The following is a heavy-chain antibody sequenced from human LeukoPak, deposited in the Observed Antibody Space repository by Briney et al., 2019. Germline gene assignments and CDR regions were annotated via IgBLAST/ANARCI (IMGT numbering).Heavy chain of an antibody. V-gene: IGHV4-39*01. Sequence: PSETLSLTCTVSGGAISSSSHYWGWIRQPPGKGLEWIGSIYHSRSTLYNPSLKSRVAISVDTSRNQFSLKLSSVTASDTAVYYCARNTTVTDWYFDLWGRGTLVTVSS. CDR1: GGAISSSSHY. CDR3: ARNTTVTDWYFDL. D-gene: IGHD4-17*01. J-gene: IGHJ2*01. CDR2: IYHSRST.